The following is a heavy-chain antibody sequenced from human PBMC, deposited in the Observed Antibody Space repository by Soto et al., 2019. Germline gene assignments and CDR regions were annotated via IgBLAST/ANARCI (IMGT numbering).Heavy chain of an antibody. CDR1: GGSISGYY. Sequence: QVQLQESGPGLVKPSETLFLTCTVSGGSISGYYWTWIRQSPGKGLEWIGYIHNSGRTDYTPSLKSRVTISVDTSKNQFSLKVTSVTATDTAVYYCARSSTGYGGAVWGQGILVTVSS. D-gene: IGHD3-9*01. CDR3: ARSSTGYGGAV. J-gene: IGHJ4*02. CDR2: IHNSGRT. V-gene: IGHV4-59*08.